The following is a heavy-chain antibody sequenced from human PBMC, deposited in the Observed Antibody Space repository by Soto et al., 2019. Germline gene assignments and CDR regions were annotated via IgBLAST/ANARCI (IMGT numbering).Heavy chain of an antibody. CDR2: INLSAGST. CDR3: AKVPRYDFWSGYSL. V-gene: IGHV1-46*01. CDR1: GHTFTSYY. D-gene: IGHD3-3*01. Sequence: ASVKVSCKASGHTFTSYYMHWVRQAPGQGLEWIGIINLSAGSTSYAQKFQGRVTITRDTSTSTVYMDMSSLRSEDTAVYYCAKVPRYDFWSGYSLWGQGTLVTVSS. J-gene: IGHJ4*02.